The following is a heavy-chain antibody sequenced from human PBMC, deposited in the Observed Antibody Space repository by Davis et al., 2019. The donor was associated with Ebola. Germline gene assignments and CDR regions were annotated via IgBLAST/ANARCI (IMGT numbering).Heavy chain of an antibody. CDR1: GGTFSSYA. Sequence: SVKVSCKASGGTFSSYAISWVRQAPGQGLEWMGGIIPIFGTANYAQKLQGRVTMTTDTSTSTAYMELRSLRSDDTAVYYCASGGYCTNGECPYFDYWGQGTLVTVSS. V-gene: IGHV1-69*05. D-gene: IGHD2-8*01. J-gene: IGHJ4*02. CDR2: IIPIFGTA. CDR3: ASGGYCTNGECPYFDY.